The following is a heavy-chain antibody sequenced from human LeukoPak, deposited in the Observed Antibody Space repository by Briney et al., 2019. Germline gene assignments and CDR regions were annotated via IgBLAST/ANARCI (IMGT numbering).Heavy chain of an antibody. CDR2: IRHDGSNT. Sequence: GGSLRLSCATFGFTLSNFGMHWVRQAPGKGLEWVAFIRHDGSNTYYADSVKGRFTISRDNSKKTVYLQMSSLTIEDTAVYYCAKEPGEGGSAFDYWGQGTLVTVSS. J-gene: IGHJ4*02. V-gene: IGHV3-30*02. CDR3: AKEPGEGGSAFDY. D-gene: IGHD3-16*01. CDR1: GFTLSNFG.